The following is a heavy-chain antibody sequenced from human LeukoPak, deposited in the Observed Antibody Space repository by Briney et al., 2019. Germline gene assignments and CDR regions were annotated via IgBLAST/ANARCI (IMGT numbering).Heavy chain of an antibody. J-gene: IGHJ4*02. CDR1: GYSFTSYW. D-gene: IGHD3-10*01. CDR2: IYPGDSDT. Sequence: WESLKISCKGSGYSFTSYWIGLVRQMPGKGLEWMGIIYPGDSDTRYSPSFQGQVTISADKSISTAYLQWSSLKASDTAMYYCARAMVRGVSPADFDYWGQGTLVTVSS. CDR3: ARAMVRGVSPADFDY. V-gene: IGHV5-51*01.